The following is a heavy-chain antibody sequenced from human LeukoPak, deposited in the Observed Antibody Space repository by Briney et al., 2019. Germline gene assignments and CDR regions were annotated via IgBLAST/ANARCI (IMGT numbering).Heavy chain of an antibody. Sequence: GGSLRLSCAASGFTFTNLAMHWVRQAPGKGLEWVTVISDDGNNKYFADSVKGRFTISRDNSKNTLYLQMNSLRAEDTAVYYCAREQWLVPYGMDVWGQGTTVIVSS. D-gene: IGHD6-19*01. V-gene: IGHV3-30*03. J-gene: IGHJ6*02. CDR2: ISDDGNNK. CDR3: AREQWLVPYGMDV. CDR1: GFTFTNLA.